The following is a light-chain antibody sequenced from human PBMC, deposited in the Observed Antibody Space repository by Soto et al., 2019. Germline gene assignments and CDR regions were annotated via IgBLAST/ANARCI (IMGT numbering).Light chain of an antibody. CDR2: KAS. Sequence: DIQMTQSPSTLSASVGDRVTITCRASQSISSWLAWYQQKPGKAPKPLIYKASSLESGVPSRFSGSGSGTEITLTISSLQPDDFATYYCQQYNSYPWTFSQGTRVEIK. V-gene: IGKV1-5*03. J-gene: IGKJ1*01. CDR1: QSISSW. CDR3: QQYNSYPWT.